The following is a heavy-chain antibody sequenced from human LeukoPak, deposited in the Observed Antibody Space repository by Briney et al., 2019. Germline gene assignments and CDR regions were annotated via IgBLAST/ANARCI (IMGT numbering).Heavy chain of an antibody. V-gene: IGHV3-30*03. Sequence: GRSLRLSCAASGFTFSSYGMHWVRQAPGKGLEWVAVISYDGSNKYYADSVKGRFTISRDNSKNTLYLQMNSLRAEDTAVYYCARIAARPGQIGGMDVWGQGTTVTVSS. CDR2: ISYDGSNK. CDR3: ARIAARPGQIGGMDV. CDR1: GFTFSSYG. D-gene: IGHD6-6*01. J-gene: IGHJ6*02.